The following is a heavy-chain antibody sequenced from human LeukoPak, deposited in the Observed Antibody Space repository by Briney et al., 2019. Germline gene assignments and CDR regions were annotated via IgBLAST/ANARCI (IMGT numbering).Heavy chain of an antibody. V-gene: IGHV3-21*01. J-gene: IGHJ4*02. Sequence: RGSLRLSCAASGFTFSSYSMNWVRQAPGKGLEWVSSISSSSSYIYYADSVKGRFTISRDNAKNSLYLQMNSLRAEDTAVYYCARDFRAMVNYFDYWGQGTLVTVSS. D-gene: IGHD5-18*01. CDR2: ISSSSSYI. CDR1: GFTFSSYS. CDR3: ARDFRAMVNYFDY.